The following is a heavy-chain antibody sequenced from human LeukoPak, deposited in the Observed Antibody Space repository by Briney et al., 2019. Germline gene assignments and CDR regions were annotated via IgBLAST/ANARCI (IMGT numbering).Heavy chain of an antibody. V-gene: IGHV3-30-3*01. D-gene: IGHD3-22*01. J-gene: IGHJ3*02. Sequence: PGGSLRLSCAASGFTFSSYAMSWVRQAPGKGLEWVAVISYDGSNKYYADSVKGRFTISRDNSKNTLYLQMNSLRAEDTAVYYCASGYYYPDAFDIWGQGTMVTVSS. CDR3: ASGYYYPDAFDI. CDR2: ISYDGSNK. CDR1: GFTFSSYA.